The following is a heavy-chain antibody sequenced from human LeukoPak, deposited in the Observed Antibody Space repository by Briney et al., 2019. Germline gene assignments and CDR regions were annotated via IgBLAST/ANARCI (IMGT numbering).Heavy chain of an antibody. CDR3: ARDPTTVVTRGVDP. D-gene: IGHD4-23*01. Sequence: GSLRLSCAASGFTFSSYEMNWVRQAPGKGLEWVSYISSSGSTIYYADSVKGRFTISRDNAKNSLYLQMNSLRAEDTAVYYCARDPTTVVTRGVDPWGQGTLVTVSS. J-gene: IGHJ5*02. CDR2: ISSSGSTI. CDR1: GFTFSSYE. V-gene: IGHV3-48*03.